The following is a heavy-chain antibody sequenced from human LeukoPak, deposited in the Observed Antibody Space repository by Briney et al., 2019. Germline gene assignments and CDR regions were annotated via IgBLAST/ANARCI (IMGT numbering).Heavy chain of an antibody. CDR3: FFPGVTGKVY. CDR2: ISSDGRNK. V-gene: IGHV3-30*04. J-gene: IGHJ4*02. Sequence: PGGSPRLSCAASGFTFSNYAMHWVRQAPGKGLEWVAVISSDGRNKYYADSVKGRFTISRDNSKNTLYLQMNSLRAEDTAVYYCFFPGVTGKVYWGQGTLVTVSS. CDR1: GFTFSNYA. D-gene: IGHD1-20*01.